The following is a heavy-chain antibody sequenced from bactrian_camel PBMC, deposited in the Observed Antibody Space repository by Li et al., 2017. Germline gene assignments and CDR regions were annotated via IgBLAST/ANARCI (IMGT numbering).Heavy chain of an antibody. CDR3: AANRACITYAGRWSPVNYNY. D-gene: IGHD1*01. Sequence: QLVESGGGSVQAGGSLRLSCAASGNSIGSNCMGWFRQAPGKEREGVAAILRGGGSTFYADSVKGRFTISRDNAKNTVYLQMNSLKPEDSAMYYCAANRACITYAGRWSPVNYNYWGQGTQVTVS. CDR2: ILRGGGST. CDR1: GNSIGSNC. J-gene: IGHJ4*01. V-gene: IGHV3S25*01.